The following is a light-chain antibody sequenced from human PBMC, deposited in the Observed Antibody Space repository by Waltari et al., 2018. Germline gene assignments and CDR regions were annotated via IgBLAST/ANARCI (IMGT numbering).Light chain of an antibody. Sequence: EVVLTQSPGTLSLSPGDRATLSCRASQSIGRYIVWYQQRPGQAPRLLIYAASTRATGIPDRFSGSGYGTDFSLTISRLEPEDFAVYYCQHYVRLPATFVQGTKVEIK. J-gene: IGKJ1*01. CDR3: QHYVRLPAT. CDR2: AAS. CDR1: QSIGRY. V-gene: IGKV3-20*01.